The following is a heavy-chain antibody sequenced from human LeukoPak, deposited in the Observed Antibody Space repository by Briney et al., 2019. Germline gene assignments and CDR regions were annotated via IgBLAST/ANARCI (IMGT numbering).Heavy chain of an antibody. J-gene: IGHJ5*02. V-gene: IGHV3-30*02. CDR2: IRHDGSYR. CDR3: ARGITAVVDNWFDP. CDR1: GFPFSSYG. Sequence: GGSLRLSCAASGFPFSSYGIHWVRQAPGKGLEWVAFIRHDGSYRYYADPVKGRFTISRKNSKNTMYLQMNSLRAEDTAVYYCARGITAVVDNWFDPWGQGTLVTVSS. D-gene: IGHD6-13*01.